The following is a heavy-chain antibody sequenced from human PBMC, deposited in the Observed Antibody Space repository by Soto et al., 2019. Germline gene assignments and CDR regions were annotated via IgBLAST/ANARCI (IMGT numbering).Heavy chain of an antibody. CDR2: VYYLGST. Sequence: SETLSLTCTVSGGSMSEYFWSWIRQSPGKGLEWIGYVYYLGSTDYNPSLKSRVTISVDTSKRQFSLKLSSVTVADTAVYCCARDGYDGSGSPYPDYWGPGAQVTVSS. J-gene: IGHJ4*02. D-gene: IGHD3-10*01. CDR1: GGSMSEYF. CDR3: ARDGYDGSGSPYPDY. V-gene: IGHV4-59*01.